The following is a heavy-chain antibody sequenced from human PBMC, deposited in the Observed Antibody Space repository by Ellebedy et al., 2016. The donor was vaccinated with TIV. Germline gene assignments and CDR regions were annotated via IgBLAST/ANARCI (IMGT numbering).Heavy chain of an antibody. V-gene: IGHV3-11*01. D-gene: IGHD4-17*01. J-gene: IGHJ4*02. CDR2: ISYSGDLM. CDR3: ARLPFKGEDGARDY. Sequence: GESLKISCAASGFTXRGYYXXWFXXPPGKGPEWVSYISYSGDLMYYADSVKGRFTTSRDNAENSLYLQMNSLRAEDTAVDYCARLPFKGEDGARDYWGQGTLVIVSS. CDR1: GFTXRGYY.